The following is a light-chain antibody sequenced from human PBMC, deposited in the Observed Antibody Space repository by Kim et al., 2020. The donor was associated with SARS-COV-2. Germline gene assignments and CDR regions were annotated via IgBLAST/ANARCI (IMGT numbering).Light chain of an antibody. CDR2: GNS. Sequence: VTIACTGSSSNIGAGYDLHWYQQLPGTAPKLLIYGNSNRPSGVPDRFSGSKSGTSASLAITGLQAEDEADYYCQSYDSSLSGSKVFGTGTKVTVL. V-gene: IGLV1-40*01. J-gene: IGLJ1*01. CDR1: SSNIGAGYD. CDR3: QSYDSSLSGSKV.